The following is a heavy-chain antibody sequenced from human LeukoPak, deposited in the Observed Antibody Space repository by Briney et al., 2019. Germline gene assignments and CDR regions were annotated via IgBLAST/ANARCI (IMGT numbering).Heavy chain of an antibody. CDR3: ACYGIAPPY. V-gene: IGHV3-74*01. CDR1: GFTFSSYW. Sequence: PGGSLRLSCAASGFTFSSYWMHWVRQAPGKGLVWVSHINDDGSDTTYADSVRGRFTISRDNAKNTLYLQMNSLRTEDTAVYYCACYGIAPPYWGQGTLVTVSS. D-gene: IGHD2-15*01. CDR2: INDDGSDT. J-gene: IGHJ4*02.